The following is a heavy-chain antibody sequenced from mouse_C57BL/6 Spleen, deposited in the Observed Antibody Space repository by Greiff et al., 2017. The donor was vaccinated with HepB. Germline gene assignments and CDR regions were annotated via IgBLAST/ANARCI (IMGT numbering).Heavy chain of an antibody. V-gene: IGHV1-59*01. CDR1: GYTFTSYW. D-gene: IGHD1-1*01. CDR2: IDPSDSYT. J-gene: IGHJ2*01. Sequence: VQLQQPGAELVRPGTSVKLSCKASGYTFTSYWMHWVKQRPGQGLEWIGVIDPSDSYTNYNQKFKGKATLTVDTSSSTAYMQLSSLTSEDSAVYYCARSYYYGSSYLYFDYWGQGTTLTVSS. CDR3: ARSYYYGSSYLYFDY.